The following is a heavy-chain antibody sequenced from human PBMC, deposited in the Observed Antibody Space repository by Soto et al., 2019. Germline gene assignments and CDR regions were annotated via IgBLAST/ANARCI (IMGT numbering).Heavy chain of an antibody. CDR1: GFTFSNAW. CDR3: TTGESSSSYYYYGMDV. D-gene: IGHD6-6*01. J-gene: IGHJ6*02. Sequence: GGSLRLSCAASGFTFSNAWMNWVRQAPGKGLEWVGRIKSKTDGGTTDYAAPVKGRFTISRDDSKNTLYLQMNSLKTEDTAVYYCTTGESSSSYYYYGMDVWGQGTTVTVSS. V-gene: IGHV3-15*07. CDR2: IKSKTDGGTT.